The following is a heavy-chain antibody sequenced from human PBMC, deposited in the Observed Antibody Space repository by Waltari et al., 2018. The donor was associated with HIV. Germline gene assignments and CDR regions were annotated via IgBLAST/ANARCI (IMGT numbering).Heavy chain of an antibody. CDR1: GGSISSGSFY. D-gene: IGHD2-21*02. CDR2: IYTSGST. CDR3: ARAEGGNSGVHFDY. Sequence: QVQLQESGPGLVKPSQTLSLTCTVPGGSISSGSFYWNWIRQPVGKGLEWIGRIYTSGSTKYNPSLKSRVTISVDTSKNQFSLKLNSVTAADTAVYYCARAEGGNSGVHFDYWGQGTLVTVSS. J-gene: IGHJ4*02. V-gene: IGHV4-61*02.